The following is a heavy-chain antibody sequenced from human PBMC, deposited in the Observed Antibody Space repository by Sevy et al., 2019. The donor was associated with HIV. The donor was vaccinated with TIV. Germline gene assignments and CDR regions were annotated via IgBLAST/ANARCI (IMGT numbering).Heavy chain of an antibody. Sequence: GGSLRLSCAASGFTFSSYWMSWVRQAPGKGLEWVANIKQDGSEKYYVDSVKGRFTIPRDNAKNSLYLQMNSLRAEDTAVYYCARDRYYYDSSGYYGMLGYYYYYGMDVWGQGTTVTVSS. J-gene: IGHJ6*02. V-gene: IGHV3-7*01. CDR2: IKQDGSEK. CDR1: GFTFSSYW. CDR3: ARDRYYYDSSGYYGMLGYYYYYGMDV. D-gene: IGHD3-22*01.